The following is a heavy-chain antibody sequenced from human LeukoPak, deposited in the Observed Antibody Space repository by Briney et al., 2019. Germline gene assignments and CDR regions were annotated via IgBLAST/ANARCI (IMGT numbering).Heavy chain of an antibody. CDR1: GGSICRYY. D-gene: IGHD3-10*01. CDR2: ISYTGST. Sequence: SETLSLTCTVSGGSICRYYWSWIRQSPGKGLEWIGFISYTGSTDYYPSLKSRVTISVDTSKNQFSLKLSSVTAADTAVYYCAREPAGVRSGSYYRHFDYWGQGTLVTVSS. CDR3: AREPAGVRSGSYYRHFDY. J-gene: IGHJ4*02. V-gene: IGHV4-59*12.